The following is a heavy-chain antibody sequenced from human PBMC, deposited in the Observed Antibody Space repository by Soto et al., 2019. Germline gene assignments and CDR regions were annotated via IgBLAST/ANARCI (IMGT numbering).Heavy chain of an antibody. D-gene: IGHD3-10*01. V-gene: IGHV3-11*05. Sequence: QVQLVESGGGLVKPGGSLRLSCAAPGFSFGDSYMSWIRQSAGKGLEWLSYISGGSSYTKYAESVKGRFTISRDNARRSLFLQVNGLRADDTAIYYCAKTRVADSGYYFDHWGQGTMVTVSS. J-gene: IGHJ4*02. CDR3: AKTRVADSGYYFDH. CDR1: GFSFGDSY. CDR2: ISGGSSYT.